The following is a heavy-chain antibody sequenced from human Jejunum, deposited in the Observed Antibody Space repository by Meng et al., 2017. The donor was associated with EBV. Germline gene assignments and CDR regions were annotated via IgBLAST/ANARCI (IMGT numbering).Heavy chain of an antibody. V-gene: IGHV6-1*01. J-gene: IGHJ4*02. CDR1: GETVYSNAAT. CDR2: TYYRSKWYN. Sequence: QVQLQQSVPRLRRPSPPLSRPCAITGETVYSNAATWDWLRQSPPSGREWLGRTYYRSKWYNHYAVYVKSRITVNPNTSKNQFSLHLNSVTPEDTAVYYCARRLQTDGLDWWGQGTLVTVSS. D-gene: IGHD5-18*01. CDR3: ARRLQTDGLDW.